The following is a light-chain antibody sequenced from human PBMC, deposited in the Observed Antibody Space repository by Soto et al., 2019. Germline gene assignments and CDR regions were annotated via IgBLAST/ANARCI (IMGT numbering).Light chain of an antibody. V-gene: IGLV4-60*02. CDR2: LEGRGSY. CDR3: ETWDSNTWV. Sequence: QPVLTQSSSASATLVSSVKLTCTLSSGHSSYIIAWHQQQPGKAPRYLMNLEGRGSYNKGSGIPDRFSGSSSGPDRYLTISNLQFEDEADYYCETWDSNTWVFGGGTKLTVL. J-gene: IGLJ3*02. CDR1: SGHSSYI.